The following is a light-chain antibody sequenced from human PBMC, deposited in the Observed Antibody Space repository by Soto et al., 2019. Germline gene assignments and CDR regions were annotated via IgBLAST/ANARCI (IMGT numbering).Light chain of an antibody. CDR2: DAS. CDR1: QSVSSY. J-gene: IGKJ2*01. Sequence: EIVLTQSPATLSLSPGERATLSCRASQSVSSYLAWYQQKPGQAPRLLIYDASNRATGIPARFGGSGSGTDFTLTITSLEPEDFAVYYWQQRSIWPPYTFGQGTKLEIK. CDR3: QQRSIWPPYT. V-gene: IGKV3-11*01.